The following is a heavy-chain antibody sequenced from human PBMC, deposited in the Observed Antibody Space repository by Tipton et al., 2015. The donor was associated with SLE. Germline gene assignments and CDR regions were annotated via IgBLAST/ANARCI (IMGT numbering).Heavy chain of an antibody. J-gene: IGHJ4*02. CDR1: GGSFSNSSYY. D-gene: IGHD3/OR15-3a*01. Sequence: TLSLTCTVSGGSFSNSSYYWSWIRQPPGEALEWIGTIFYDGGTYYNPSLKSRVTISVDTSKNQFSLRLNSVTAADTSVYYCARQVYDFTYYFDYWGQGTLVSVSS. CDR3: ARQVYDFTYYFDY. V-gene: IGHV4-39*07. CDR2: IFYDGGT.